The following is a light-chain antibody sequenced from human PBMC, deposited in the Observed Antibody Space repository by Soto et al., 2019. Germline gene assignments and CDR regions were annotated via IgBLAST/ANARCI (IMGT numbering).Light chain of an antibody. V-gene: IGKV1-5*03. CDR1: QSISSW. Sequence: DNQMTQSPSTLSGSVGERVTISCRASQSISSWLAWYQQKPGKAPKLLIYKASSLESGVPSRFSGSGSGTEFTLTISSLQPDDFATYYCQEYNIYSRTFGQGTKVDIK. CDR3: QEYNIYSRT. J-gene: IGKJ1*01. CDR2: KAS.